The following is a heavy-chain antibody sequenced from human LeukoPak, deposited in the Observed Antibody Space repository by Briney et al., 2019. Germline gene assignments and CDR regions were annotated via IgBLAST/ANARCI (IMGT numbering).Heavy chain of an antibody. CDR3: ASLVGGYYPPVEAFDV. CDR2: INGDGSTT. CDR1: GFSFRSCW. J-gene: IGHJ3*01. Sequence: GGSLRLSCAASGFSFRSCWMHWVRQAPGKELVRVSRINGDGSTTNYADSVRGRFTISRDNAKNTLYLQMNSPRADDSAVYFCASLVGGYYPPVEAFDVWGQGTMVTVSS. D-gene: IGHD3-3*01. V-gene: IGHV3-74*01.